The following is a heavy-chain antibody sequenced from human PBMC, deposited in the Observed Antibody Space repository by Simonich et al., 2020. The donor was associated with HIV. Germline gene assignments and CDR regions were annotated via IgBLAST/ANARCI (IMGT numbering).Heavy chain of an antibody. CDR1: GGSFSDYY. D-gene: IGHD3-22*01. Sequence: QVQLQESGPGLVKPSETLSLTCTVYGGSFSDYYWSWIRQSPGKGLEWIGEINHSGTTNYNPALKSRVTISVDTSKNQFSLKLSSVTVADTAVYYCARNGFYYDSSGYCLFDYWGQGTLVTVSS. V-gene: IGHV4-34*01. CDR2: INHSGTT. J-gene: IGHJ4*02. CDR3: ARNGFYYDSSGYCLFDY.